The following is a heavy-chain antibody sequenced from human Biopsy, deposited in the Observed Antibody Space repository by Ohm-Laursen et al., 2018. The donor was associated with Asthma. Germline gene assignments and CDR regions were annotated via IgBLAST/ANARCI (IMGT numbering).Heavy chain of an antibody. CDR1: GGSVSSGNNS. V-gene: IGHV4-61*03. D-gene: IGHD5-18*01. Sequence: PSDTLSLTCAVSGGSVSSGNNSWTWIRQPPGKGLEWIGYMYHSGRTYYNPSLKSRVTISLDTSKNHFSLRLSFVTAADTAVYFCARGQGRGIQLWSLDPWGQGTLVTVSS. CDR3: ARGQGRGIQLWSLDP. J-gene: IGHJ5*02. CDR2: MYHSGRT.